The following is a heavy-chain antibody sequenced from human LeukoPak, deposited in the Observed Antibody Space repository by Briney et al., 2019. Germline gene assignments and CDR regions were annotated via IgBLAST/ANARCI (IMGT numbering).Heavy chain of an antibody. V-gene: IGHV4-39*07. J-gene: IGHJ4*02. CDR3: ASIIRQWLAPYYFDY. D-gene: IGHD6-19*01. CDR1: GGSISSSSYY. CDR2: IYYSGST. Sequence: SETLSLTCTVSGGSISSSSYYWGRLPPPQGQGLEGLGCIYYSGSTYYNPSLKSRVTISVHTSKNQFSLKLSSVTAADTAVYYCASIIRQWLAPYYFDYWGQGTLVTVSS.